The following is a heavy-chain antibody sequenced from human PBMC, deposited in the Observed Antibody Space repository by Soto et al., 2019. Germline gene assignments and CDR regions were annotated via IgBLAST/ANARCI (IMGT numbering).Heavy chain of an antibody. CDR1: GGSISSGGYY. CDR3: ARGYSSLADDAFDI. Sequence: ASETLSLTCTVSGGSISSGGYYWSWIRQHPGKGLEWIGYIYYSGSTYYNPSLKSRVTISVDTSKNQFSLKLSSVTASDTAMYYCARGYSSLADDAFDIWGQGTMVTVSS. CDR2: IYYSGST. D-gene: IGHD5-12*01. V-gene: IGHV4-31*03. J-gene: IGHJ3*02.